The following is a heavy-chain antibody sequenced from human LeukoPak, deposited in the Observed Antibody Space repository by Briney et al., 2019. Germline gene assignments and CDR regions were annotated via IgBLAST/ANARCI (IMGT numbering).Heavy chain of an antibody. CDR3: ARDLDQVGAARLDLDY. D-gene: IGHD6-6*01. Sequence: ASVKVSCKASGYTFTGYYMHWVRQAPGQGLEWMGWINPNSGGTNYAQKFQGRVTMTRDTSISTAYMELSRLRSDDTAVYYCARDLDQVGAARLDLDYWGQGTLVTVSS. CDR2: INPNSGGT. CDR1: GYTFTGYY. V-gene: IGHV1-2*02. J-gene: IGHJ4*02.